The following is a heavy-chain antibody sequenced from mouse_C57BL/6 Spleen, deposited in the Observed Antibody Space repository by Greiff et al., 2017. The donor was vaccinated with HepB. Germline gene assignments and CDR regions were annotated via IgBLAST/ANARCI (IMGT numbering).Heavy chain of an antibody. D-gene: IGHD1-1*01. CDR3: ARIGDGRGD. Sequence: VQLQQSGAELARPGASVKLSCKASGYTFTSYGISWVKQRTGQGLEWIGEIYPRSGNTYYNEKFKGKATLTADKSSSTAYLELRSLTSEVSAVYFCARIGDGRGDWGQGTTLTVSS. J-gene: IGHJ2*01. V-gene: IGHV1-81*01. CDR1: GYTFTSYG. CDR2: IYPRSGNT.